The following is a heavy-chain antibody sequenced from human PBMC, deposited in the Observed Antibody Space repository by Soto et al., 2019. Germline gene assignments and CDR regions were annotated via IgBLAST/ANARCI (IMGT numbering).Heavy chain of an antibody. D-gene: IGHD3-16*02. CDR3: ARYVVKYGTGFGP. Sequence: SSLHQSPGQGLEWMGWISAYNGNTNYAQKLQGRVTMTTDTSTSTAYMELRSLRSDDTAVYYCARYVVKYGTGFGPRGQGTLVTVSS. CDR2: ISAYNGNT. J-gene: IGHJ5*02. V-gene: IGHV1-18*01.